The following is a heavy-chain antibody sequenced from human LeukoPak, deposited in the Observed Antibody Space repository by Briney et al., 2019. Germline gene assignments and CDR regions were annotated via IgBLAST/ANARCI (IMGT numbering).Heavy chain of an antibody. Sequence: GGSLRLSCAASGSTFDDYGMSWVRQAPGRGLEWVSGINWNGDSTGYADSVKGRFTISRDNAKNSLYLQMNSLRVEDTALYYCARDVYSSAWSPFGYWGQGTLVTVSS. CDR1: GSTFDDYG. V-gene: IGHV3-20*04. CDR3: ARDVYSSAWSPFGY. CDR2: INWNGDST. D-gene: IGHD6-19*01. J-gene: IGHJ4*02.